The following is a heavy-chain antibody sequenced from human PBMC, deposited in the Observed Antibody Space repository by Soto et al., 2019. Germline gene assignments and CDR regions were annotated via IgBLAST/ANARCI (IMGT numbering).Heavy chain of an antibody. CDR3: VREMKRCRTRPSLFEY. CDR1: DCCRSRNGYY. Sequence: SETLSLTCTVPDCCRSRNGYYWTGIRQPPEKGLEWIEPIYYSGSTYYSSSLKRRVTISVDTSKNQFSLKLSSVTAADTAVYYCVREMKRCRTRPSLFEY. D-gene: IGHD2-2*01. CDR2: IYYSGST. J-gene: IGHJ1*01. V-gene: IGHV4-30-4*01.